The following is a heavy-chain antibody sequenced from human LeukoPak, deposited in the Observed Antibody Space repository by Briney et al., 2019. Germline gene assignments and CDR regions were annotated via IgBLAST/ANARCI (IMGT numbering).Heavy chain of an antibody. CDR3: ARIGAATYAFDI. Sequence: PGGSLRLSCAASGFTFSSYEMNWVRQAPGKGPVWVSRIKSDGSSTSYADSVKGRLTISRDNAKNTLYLQMNSLRAEDTAVYYCARIGAATYAFDIWGQGTMVTVSS. D-gene: IGHD1-26*01. CDR1: GFTFSSYE. J-gene: IGHJ3*02. V-gene: IGHV3-74*01. CDR2: IKSDGSST.